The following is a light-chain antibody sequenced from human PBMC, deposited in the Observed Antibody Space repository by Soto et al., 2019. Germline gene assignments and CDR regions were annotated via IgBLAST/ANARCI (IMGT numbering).Light chain of an antibody. J-gene: IGKJ2*01. CDR3: PQRYRSSYT. Sequence: IQMTQSPSSLSASVGDSVTVTCRASQSINIYLNWYQQKPGKAPTLLIYGASSLQSGVPSRFTGGGSRTDCTLSISIPQPEDFATYYCPQRYRSSYTFGQGTKLEIK. CDR2: GAS. V-gene: IGKV1-39*01. CDR1: QSINIY.